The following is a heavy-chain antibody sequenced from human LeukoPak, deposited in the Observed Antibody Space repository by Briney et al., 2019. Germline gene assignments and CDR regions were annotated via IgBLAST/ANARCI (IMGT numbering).Heavy chain of an antibody. D-gene: IGHD2-2*01. CDR1: GFTFDDYA. V-gene: IGHV3-9*01. Sequence: SLRLSCAASGFTFDDYAMHWVRQAPGKGLEWVSGISWNSGSIGYADSVKGRFTISRYNAKNSLYLQMNSLRAEDTAVYYCAREGQLRLDYWGQGTLVTVSS. J-gene: IGHJ4*02. CDR3: AREGQLRLDY. CDR2: ISWNSGSI.